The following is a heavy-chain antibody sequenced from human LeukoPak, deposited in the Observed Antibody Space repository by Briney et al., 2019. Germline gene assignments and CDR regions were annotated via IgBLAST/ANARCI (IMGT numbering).Heavy chain of an antibody. CDR2: IRSKANSYST. V-gene: IGHV3-73*01. CDR1: GFTFSGSA. Sequence: GGSLRLSXAASGFTFSGSAMHWVRQASGKGLEWVGRIRSKANSYSTAYAASVKGRFTISRDDSKNTAYLQMNSLKTEDTAVYYCTRLALADDAFDIWGPGTMVTVSS. J-gene: IGHJ3*02. CDR3: TRLALADDAFDI.